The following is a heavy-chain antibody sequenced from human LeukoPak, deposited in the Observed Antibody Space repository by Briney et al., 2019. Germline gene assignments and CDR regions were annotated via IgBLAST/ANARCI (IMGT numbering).Heavy chain of an antibody. J-gene: IGHJ4*02. Sequence: PGGSLRLSCAASGITVSTNYMSWVCQAPGKGLEWVSIAFSDGRTFYADSVKGRFTISRDSSKNTVFLQMNSLRAEDTAVYYCARGDFDYWGQGTLVTVSS. CDR2: AFSDGRT. V-gene: IGHV3-53*01. CDR3: ARGDFDY. CDR1: GITVSTNY.